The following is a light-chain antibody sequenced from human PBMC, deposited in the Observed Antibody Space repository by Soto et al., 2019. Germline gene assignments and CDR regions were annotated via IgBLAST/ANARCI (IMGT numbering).Light chain of an antibody. CDR3: CSYAGSYTRV. J-gene: IGLJ3*02. CDR1: SSDVGGYNY. CDR2: DVS. V-gene: IGLV2-11*01. Sequence: QSALTLPRSVSGSPGQSVTISCTGTSSDVGGYNYVSWYQQHPGKAPKLMIYDVSKRPSGVPDRFSSSKSGNRASLTISGLQAEDEVEYYCCSYAGSYTRVFGGGTKRTVL.